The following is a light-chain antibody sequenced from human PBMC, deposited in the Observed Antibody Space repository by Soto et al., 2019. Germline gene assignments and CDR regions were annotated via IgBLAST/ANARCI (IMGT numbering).Light chain of an antibody. J-gene: IGLJ1*01. Sequence: QSALTQPASASGSPAQSITISCTGTSSDVGGYNYVSWYQQHPGKAPKLMIYEVSNRPSGFSNRFSGSNSGNTASLTISGLQAEDEADYYFSSYTSSSTLVFGTVTKVTVL. V-gene: IGLV2-14*01. CDR2: EVS. CDR1: SSDVGGYNY. CDR3: SSYTSSSTLV.